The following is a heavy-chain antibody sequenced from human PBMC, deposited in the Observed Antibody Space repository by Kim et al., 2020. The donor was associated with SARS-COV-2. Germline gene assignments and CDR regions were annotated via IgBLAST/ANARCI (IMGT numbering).Heavy chain of an antibody. CDR2: YYSGGT. Sequence: YYSGGTHYTPSLRSRVAISVDTSKNQFSLKLSSVTAADTAVYYCARGFDLWGRGTLVTVSS. CDR3: ARGFDL. V-gene: IGHV4-59*09. J-gene: IGHJ2*01.